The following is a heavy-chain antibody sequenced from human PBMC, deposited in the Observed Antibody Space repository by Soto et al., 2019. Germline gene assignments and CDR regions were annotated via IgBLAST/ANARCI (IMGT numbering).Heavy chain of an antibody. CDR2: VNRDGSEK. CDR3: TSSWSYAPDFDN. D-gene: IGHD1-26*01. V-gene: IGHV3-7*01. J-gene: IGHJ4*02. Sequence: EAQLVESGGGLVQPGGSLRLSCAASGFTFSTYWMTWVRQAPGKGLELVANVNRDGSEKNFVDSVKGRFIISRDNTKNSVHLQMNSLRVEDTAVYDCTSSWSYAPDFDNWGQGPLVTVSS. CDR1: GFTFSTYW.